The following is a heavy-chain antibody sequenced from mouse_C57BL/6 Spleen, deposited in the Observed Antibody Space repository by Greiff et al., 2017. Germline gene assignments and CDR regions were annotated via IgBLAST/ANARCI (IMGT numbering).Heavy chain of an antibody. V-gene: IGHV1-42*01. CDR3: ARSLSITTVVGGAHYFDY. J-gene: IGHJ2*01. CDR2: INPSTGGT. D-gene: IGHD1-1*01. Sequence: EVQLQQSGPELVKPGASVKISCKASGYSFTGYYMNWVKQSPEKSLEWIGEINPSTGGTTYNQKFKAKATLTVDKSSSTAYMQLKSLTSEDSAVYYCARSLSITTVVGGAHYFDYWGQGTTLTVSS. CDR1: GYSFTGYY.